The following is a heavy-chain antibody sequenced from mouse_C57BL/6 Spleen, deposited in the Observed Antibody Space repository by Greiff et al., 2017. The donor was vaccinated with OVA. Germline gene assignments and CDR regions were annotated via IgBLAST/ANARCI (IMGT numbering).Heavy chain of an antibody. J-gene: IGHJ1*03. CDR1: GYAFSSSW. CDR2: IYPGDGDT. V-gene: IGHV1-82*01. D-gene: IGHD1-1*01. CDR3: ARPYLTHWYFDV. Sequence: VQRVESGPELVKPGASVKISCKASGYAFSSSWMNWVKQRPGKGLEWIGRIYPGDGDTNYNGKLKGKATLTADKSSSTAYMQLSSLTSEDSAVYFCARPYLTHWYFDVWGTGTTVTVSS.